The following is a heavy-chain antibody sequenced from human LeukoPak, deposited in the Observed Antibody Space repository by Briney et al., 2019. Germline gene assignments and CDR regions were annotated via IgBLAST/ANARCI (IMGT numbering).Heavy chain of an antibody. CDR1: GYSFSSYW. J-gene: IGHJ3*01. V-gene: IGHV3-23*01. Sequence: GGSLRLSCGASGYSFSSYWMHWVRHVPGKGLEWVSLISYSGGNAYYADSVKGRFTISRDNSENTLSLQMNSLRVEDTARYYCAKDIQLSTWGLGTMVTVSS. CDR3: AKDIQLST. CDR2: ISYSGGNA. D-gene: IGHD3-16*02.